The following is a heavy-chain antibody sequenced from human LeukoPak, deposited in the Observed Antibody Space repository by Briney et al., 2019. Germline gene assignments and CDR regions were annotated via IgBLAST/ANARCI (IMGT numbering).Heavy chain of an antibody. CDR1: GFTFSSYG. D-gene: IGHD2-2*01. Sequence: GGSLRLSCAASGFTFSSYGMHWVRQAPGKGLEWVAVIWYDGSNKYYGDSVKSRFTISRDNSKNTLYLQMNSLRAEDTAVYYCAREQGTYQYVFYIWGQGTMVTVSS. CDR3: AREQGTYQYVFYI. J-gene: IGHJ3*02. CDR2: IWYDGSNK. V-gene: IGHV3-33*01.